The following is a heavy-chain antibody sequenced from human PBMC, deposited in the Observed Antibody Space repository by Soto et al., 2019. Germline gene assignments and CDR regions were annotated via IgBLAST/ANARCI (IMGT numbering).Heavy chain of an antibody. Sequence: GGSLRLSCAASGFTFSFYAMHWVRQAPGKGLEWLSYISPGSRYPAYADSVKGRFTISRDNAKRSLYLQMMSLTAEDTAIYYCVRGGGGGLFDPWGQGTMVTVSS. J-gene: IGHJ5*02. CDR3: VRGGGGGLFDP. CDR2: ISPGSRYP. CDR1: GFTFSFYA. D-gene: IGHD2-15*01. V-gene: IGHV3-21*05.